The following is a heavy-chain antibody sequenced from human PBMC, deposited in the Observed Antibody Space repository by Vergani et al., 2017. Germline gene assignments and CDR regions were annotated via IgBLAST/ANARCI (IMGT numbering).Heavy chain of an antibody. J-gene: IGHJ2*01. V-gene: IGHV3-21*01. D-gene: IGHD1-26*01. CDR1: GFTFSSYS. CDR3: ACIERAWELRRTPYWYFDL. Sequence: EVQLVESGGGLVKPGGSLRLSCAASGFTFSSYSMNWVRQAPGKGLEWVSSISSSSSYIYYADSVKGRFTISRDNAKNSLYLQMNSLRAEDTAVYYCACIERAWELRRTPYWYFDLWGRGTLVTVSS. CDR2: ISSSSSYI.